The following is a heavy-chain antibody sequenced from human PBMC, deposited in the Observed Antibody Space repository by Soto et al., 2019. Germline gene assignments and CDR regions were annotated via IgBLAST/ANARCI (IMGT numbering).Heavy chain of an antibody. CDR2: ISNSGDTI. D-gene: IGHD6-6*01. Sequence: GGSLRLSCAASGFTFSDYYMSWIRQAPGKGLEWVSYISNSGDTIYYADSVKGRFTISRDNAKNSLYLQMSSLSAEDTAVYYCASDDIGGSSSAYWGQGTLVTVSS. J-gene: IGHJ4*02. CDR3: ASDDIGGSSSAY. CDR1: GFTFSDYY. V-gene: IGHV3-11*01.